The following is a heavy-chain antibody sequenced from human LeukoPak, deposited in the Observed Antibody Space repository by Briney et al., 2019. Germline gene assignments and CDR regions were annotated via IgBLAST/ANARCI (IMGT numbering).Heavy chain of an antibody. V-gene: IGHV4-34*01. Sequence: SETLSLTCAVYGGSFSGYYWSWIRLPPGKGLEWIGEINHSGSTNYNPSLKSRVTISVDTSKNQFSLKLSSVTAADTAVYYCARGYDRGSDYFDYWGQGTLVTVSS. CDR2: INHSGST. CDR3: ARGYDRGSDYFDY. D-gene: IGHD3-22*01. J-gene: IGHJ4*02. CDR1: GGSFSGYY.